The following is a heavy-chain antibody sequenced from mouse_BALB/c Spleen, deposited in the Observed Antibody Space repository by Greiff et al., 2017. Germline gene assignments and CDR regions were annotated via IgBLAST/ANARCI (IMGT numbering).Heavy chain of an antibody. D-gene: IGHD2-2*01. J-gene: IGHJ2*01. Sequence: VKLVESGAELVRPGASVTLSCKASGYTFTDYEMHWVKQTPVHGLEWIGAIDPETGGTAYNQKFKGKATLTADKSSSTAYMELRSLTSEDSAVYYCTIWLLRYWGQGTTLTVSS. V-gene: IGHV1-15*01. CDR1: GYTFTDYE. CDR3: TIWLLRY. CDR2: IDPETGGT.